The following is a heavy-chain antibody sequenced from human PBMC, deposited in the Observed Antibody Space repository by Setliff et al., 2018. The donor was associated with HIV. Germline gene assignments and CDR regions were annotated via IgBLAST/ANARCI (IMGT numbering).Heavy chain of an antibody. CDR1: GFTFSNYT. J-gene: IGHJ4*02. V-gene: IGHV3-23*01. CDR3: AKELAASCLGDFDS. CDR2: ILSTGERT. D-gene: IGHD2-21*01. Sequence: GGSRRLSCSASGFTFSNYTMSWFRQAPGEGLEWVSAILSTGERTFYAASVTGRFTISRDNSKNTVYLQMNILRAEHTAEYYCAKELAASCLGDFDSWGRGILVTVSS.